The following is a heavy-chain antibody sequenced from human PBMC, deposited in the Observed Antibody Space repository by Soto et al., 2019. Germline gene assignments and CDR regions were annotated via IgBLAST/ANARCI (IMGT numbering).Heavy chain of an antibody. J-gene: IGHJ3*01. CDR1: GGSISSTIYY. V-gene: IGHV4-39*01. CDR3: AIPPTASLDGFEL. CDR2: IHYSGRT. Sequence: QLQLQESGPGLVKPSETLSLTCTVSGGSISSTIYYWGWIRQTPGKGLEWIGSIHYSGRTYYNPSLKSRVTISVDTSKNQFSLKLNSVTAADTAVFYCAIPPTASLDGFELWGQGTMVTVSS.